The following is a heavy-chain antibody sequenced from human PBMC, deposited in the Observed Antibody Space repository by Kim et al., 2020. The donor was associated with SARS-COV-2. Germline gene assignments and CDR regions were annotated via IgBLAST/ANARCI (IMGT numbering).Heavy chain of an antibody. D-gene: IGHD4-17*01. Sequence: GGSLRLSCAASGFTFSDYYMSWIRQAPGKGLEWVSYISSSGTTIYYADSVKGRFTISRDNGKNSLYLQMNSLRAEDTAVYYCARADDYGDYFDYWGQGTLVTVSS. CDR3: ARADDYGDYFDY. J-gene: IGHJ4*02. CDR2: ISSSGTTI. CDR1: GFTFSDYY. V-gene: IGHV3-11*01.